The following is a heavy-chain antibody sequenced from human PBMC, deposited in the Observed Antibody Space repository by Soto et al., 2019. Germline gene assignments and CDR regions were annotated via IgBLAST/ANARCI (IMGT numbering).Heavy chain of an antibody. V-gene: IGHV3-23*01. CDR1: GFTFSSYA. J-gene: IGHJ4*02. CDR3: ARSSSSSGP. Sequence: EVQLLESGGSLVQPGGSLRLSCAASGFTFSSYAMSWVRQGPGKGLEWVSAISDSGSNTYYADSVKGRFTISRDNSKNTLYLQMNSLRDEDTAIYYCARSSSSSGPWGQGTLVSASS. CDR2: ISDSGSNT. D-gene: IGHD6-6*01.